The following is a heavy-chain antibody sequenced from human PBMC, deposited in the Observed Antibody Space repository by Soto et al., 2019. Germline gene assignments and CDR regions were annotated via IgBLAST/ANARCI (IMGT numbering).Heavy chain of an antibody. J-gene: IGHJ6*02. CDR2: ISGNGRKT. Sequence: EVQLLESGGGIVQSGGSLRLSCTASGFTFNSYAMTWVRQAPGKGLEWVAGISGNGRKTSYADSVKGRFSISRDNPKKMVFLDVTSLRAEDTAKYYCVKELNYDFWSGYNYYALENWGQGTTVTVTS. V-gene: IGHV3-23*01. CDR1: GFTFNSYA. D-gene: IGHD3-3*01. CDR3: VKELNYDFWSGYNYYALEN.